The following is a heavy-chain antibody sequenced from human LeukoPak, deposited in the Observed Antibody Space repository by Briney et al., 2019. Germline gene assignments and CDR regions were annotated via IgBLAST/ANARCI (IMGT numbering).Heavy chain of an antibody. D-gene: IGHD4-17*01. V-gene: IGHV4-59*01. CDR2: IYYSGST. Sequence: SETLSLTCTVSGGSISGYSWSWIRQPPGKGLDWIGYIYYSGSTNYNPSLKSRVTISVDTSKNQFSLKLSSVTAADTAVYYCARLTTVTTYYYYYYMDVWGKGTTVTVSS. CDR1: GGSISGYS. J-gene: IGHJ6*03. CDR3: ARLTTVTTYYYYYYMDV.